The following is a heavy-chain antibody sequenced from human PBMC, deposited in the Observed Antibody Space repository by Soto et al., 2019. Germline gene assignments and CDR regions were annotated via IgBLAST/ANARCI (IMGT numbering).Heavy chain of an antibody. CDR3: ARDRSMVTFVPCAFDI. D-gene: IGHD3-16*01. J-gene: IGHJ3*02. CDR2: IYYSGST. CDR1: GGSISSGGYY. Sequence: SETLSLTCTVSGGSISSGGYYWSWIRQHPGKGLEWIGYIYYSGSTYYNPSLKSRVTISVDTSKNQFSLKLSSVTAADTAVYFCARDRSMVTFVPCAFDIWGQGTMVTVSS. V-gene: IGHV4-31*03.